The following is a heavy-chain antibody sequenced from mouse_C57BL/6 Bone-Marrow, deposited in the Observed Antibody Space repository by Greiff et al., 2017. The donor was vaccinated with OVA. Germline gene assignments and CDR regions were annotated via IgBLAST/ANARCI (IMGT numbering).Heavy chain of an antibody. D-gene: IGHD2-1*01. CDR2: IYPGSGST. J-gene: IGHJ4*01. V-gene: IGHV1-55*01. CDR1: GYTFTSYW. CDR3: ARIGNSPINMDY. Sequence: QVQLQQSGAELVKPGASVKMSCKASGYTFTSYWITWVKQRPGQGLEWIGDIYPGSGSTNYNEKFKSKATLTVDTSSSTAYMQLSSLTSEDSAVYYCARIGNSPINMDYWGQGTSVTVSS.